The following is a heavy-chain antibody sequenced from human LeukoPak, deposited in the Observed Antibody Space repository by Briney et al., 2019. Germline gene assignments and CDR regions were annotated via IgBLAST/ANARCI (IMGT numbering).Heavy chain of an antibody. D-gene: IGHD3-22*01. V-gene: IGHV3-15*01. CDR3: TPVFDRSGYYLENFDY. CDR2: IKSKTDGGTT. Sequence: GGSLRLSCAVSGFTFSSYAMSWVRQAPGKGLEWVGRIKSKTDGGTTDYAAPVKGRFTISRDDSKNTLYLQMNSLKTEDTAVYYCTPVFDRSGYYLENFDYWGQGTLVTVSS. CDR1: GFTFSSYA. J-gene: IGHJ4*02.